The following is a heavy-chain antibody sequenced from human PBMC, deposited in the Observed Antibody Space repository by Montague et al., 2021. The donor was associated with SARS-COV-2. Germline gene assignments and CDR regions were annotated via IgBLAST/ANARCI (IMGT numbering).Heavy chain of an antibody. CDR3: ARLGDGVVPSPILGVGPYYSCYYMDV. CDR1: GGSFSRYY. V-gene: IGHV4-34*01. D-gene: IGHD3-10*01. J-gene: IGHJ6*03. CDR2: ISQSGNT. Sequence: SDTLSLTCAVSGGSFSRYYWSWIRQPPGKGLEWIGEISQSGNTKYNPSLQSRVSISADTSKNQFSLKLTSVAAADTAVYYCARLGDGVVPSPILGVGPYYSCYYMDVWGKGTTVTVSS.